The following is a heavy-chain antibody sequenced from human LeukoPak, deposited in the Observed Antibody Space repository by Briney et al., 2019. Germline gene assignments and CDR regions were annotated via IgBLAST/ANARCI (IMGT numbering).Heavy chain of an antibody. V-gene: IGHV4-38-2*02. CDR3: ARLRGQWLLRWFDP. J-gene: IGHJ5*02. D-gene: IGHD6-19*01. Sequence: SETLSLTCTVSGYSISSGYYWGWIRQPPGKGLEWIGEINHSGSTNYNPSLKSRVTISVDTSKNQFSLKLSSVTAADTAVYYCARLRGQWLLRWFDPWGQGTLVTVSS. CDR1: GYSISSGYY. CDR2: INHSGST.